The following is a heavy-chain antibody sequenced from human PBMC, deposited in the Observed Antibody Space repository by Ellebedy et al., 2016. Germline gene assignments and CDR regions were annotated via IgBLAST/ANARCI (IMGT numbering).Heavy chain of an antibody. CDR2: INHSGST. D-gene: IGHD3-10*01. CDR3: ARCGPYYYGSGHPLFDY. Sequence: SETLSLTXAVYGGSFSGYYWSWIRQPPGKGLEWIGEINHSGSTNYNPSLKSRVTISVDTSKNQFSLKLSSVTAADTAVYYCARCGPYYYGSGHPLFDYWGQGTLVTVSS. CDR1: GGSFSGYY. J-gene: IGHJ4*02. V-gene: IGHV4-34*01.